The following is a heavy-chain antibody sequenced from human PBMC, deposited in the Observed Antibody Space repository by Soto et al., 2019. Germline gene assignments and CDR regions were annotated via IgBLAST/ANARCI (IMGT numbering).Heavy chain of an antibody. CDR2: ISNEGSNE. J-gene: IGHJ4*02. D-gene: IGHD5-18*01. CDR1: GFSFSSYA. Sequence: QVQLVESGGGVVQPGRSLRLSCAASGFSFSSYAMHWVRQAPGKGLEWVAVISNEGSNEHYADSLKGRFSISRDNSKNTLYLQMSSLRPEDTAVYYCAREYSSAVLAPGYWGQGTLVTVSS. CDR3: AREYSSAVLAPGY. V-gene: IGHV3-30-3*01.